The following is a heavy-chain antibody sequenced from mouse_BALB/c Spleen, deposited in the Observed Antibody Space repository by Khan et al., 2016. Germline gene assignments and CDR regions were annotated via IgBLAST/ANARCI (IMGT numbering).Heavy chain of an antibody. CDR1: GYTFTNYG. J-gene: IGHJ1*01. D-gene: IGHD1-1*01. CDR2: INTHSGES. V-gene: IGHV9-3-1*01. CDR3: AGYRDYYGSSRYFDV. Sequence: QIQLVQSGPELKKPGKTVKFSCKASGYTFTNYGMNWVKQAPGKGLKWMGWINTHSGESTYADDFKGRFAFSLETSANTAYLQINNLKNEDTATXFCAGYRDYYGSSRYFDVWGAGTTVTVSS.